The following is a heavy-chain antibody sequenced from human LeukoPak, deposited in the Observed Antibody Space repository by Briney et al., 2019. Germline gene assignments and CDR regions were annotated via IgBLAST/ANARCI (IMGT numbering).Heavy chain of an antibody. Sequence: SETLSLTCTVSGGSISSYYWSWIRQPPGKGLEWIGYIYYSGSTNYNPSLKSRVTISVDTSKNQFSLKLRSVTAADTAVDYWAGGWYSGSTIDYWGQGTLGTVSS. D-gene: IGHD1-26*01. J-gene: IGHJ4*02. CDR1: GGSISSYY. V-gene: IGHV4-59*01. CDR2: IYYSGST. CDR3: AGGWYSGSTIDY.